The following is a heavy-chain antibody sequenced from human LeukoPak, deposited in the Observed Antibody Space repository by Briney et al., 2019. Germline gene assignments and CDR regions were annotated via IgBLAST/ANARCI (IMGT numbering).Heavy chain of an antibody. J-gene: IGHJ6*03. D-gene: IGHD6-6*01. V-gene: IGHV3-48*01. CDR2: ISSSSSTK. Sequence: PRGSLRLSCAASGFTFSSYSMNWVRQAPGKGLEWVSYISSSSSTKYYADSVKGRFSISRDNAKNSLYLQMNSLRAEDTAVYYCARELYSSSSVYPYYYMDVWGKGTTVTVS. CDR1: GFTFSSYS. CDR3: ARELYSSSSVYPYYYMDV.